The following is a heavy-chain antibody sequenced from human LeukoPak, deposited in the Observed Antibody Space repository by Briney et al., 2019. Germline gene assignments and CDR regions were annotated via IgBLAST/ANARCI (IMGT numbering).Heavy chain of an antibody. V-gene: IGHV3-33*07. D-gene: IGHD3-10*01. Sequence: GGSLRLSCAASGFIFSSYGMYWVRQAPGRGLEWVAVIWFDGSYKYYADSVKGRFTISRDNSKNTLYLQMNSLRAEDTAVYYRARDPSGRYYLDYWGQGTLVTVSS. J-gene: IGHJ4*02. CDR2: IWFDGSYK. CDR3: ARDPSGRYYLDY. CDR1: GFIFSSYG.